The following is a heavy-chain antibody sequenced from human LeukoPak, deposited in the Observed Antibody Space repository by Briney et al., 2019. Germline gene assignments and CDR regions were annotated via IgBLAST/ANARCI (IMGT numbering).Heavy chain of an antibody. CDR2: IYYSGIT. V-gene: IGHV4-39*02. CDR1: GGSISSSGYY. CDR3: ARAAMITFGGVIFV. D-gene: IGHD3-16*01. J-gene: IGHJ4*02. Sequence: SETLSLTCTVSGGSISSSGYYWGWIRQSPGEGLEWIANIYYSGITYYNPSLKSRVTISVDTSKNHFSLKLSSVSAADTAVYYCARAAMITFGGVIFVWGQGTLVTVSS.